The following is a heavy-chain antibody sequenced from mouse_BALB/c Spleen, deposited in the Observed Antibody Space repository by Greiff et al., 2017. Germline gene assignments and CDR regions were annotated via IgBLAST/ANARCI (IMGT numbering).Heavy chain of an antibody. V-gene: IGHV1-9*01. J-gene: IGHJ3*01. CDR3: ARVYYRYDGFAY. CDR2: ILPGSGST. CDR1: GYTFSSYW. D-gene: IGHD2-14*01. Sequence: QVQLQQSGAELMKPGASVKISCKATGYTFSSYWIEWVKQRPGHGLEWIGEILPGSGSTNYNEKFKGKATFTADTSSNTAYMQLSSLTSEDSAVYYCARVYYRYDGFAYWGQGTLVTVSA.